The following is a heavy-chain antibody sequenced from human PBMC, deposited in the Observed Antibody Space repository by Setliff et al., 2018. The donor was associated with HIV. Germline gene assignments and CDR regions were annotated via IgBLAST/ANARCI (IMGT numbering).Heavy chain of an antibody. V-gene: IGHV4-4*07. D-gene: IGHD3-22*01. CDR3: ARVRLTMIMMVDYFDQ. Sequence: KASETLSLTCSVPGGSISNFYWSWIRQPPGKGLEWVGHIYSTGDTNYNPSLKSRVTLSADTSKNQLSLSLTSVTAADTAVYYCARVRLTMIMMVDYFDQWGQGTLVTVSS. CDR2: IYSTGDT. J-gene: IGHJ4*02. CDR1: GGSISNFY.